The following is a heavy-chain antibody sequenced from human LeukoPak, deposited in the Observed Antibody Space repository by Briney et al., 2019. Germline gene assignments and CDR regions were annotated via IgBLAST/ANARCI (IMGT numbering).Heavy chain of an antibody. CDR1: GGSISSYY. V-gene: IGHV4-59*01. CDR2: IYYSGST. Sequence: NPSETLSLTCTVSGGSISSYYWSWIRQPPGKGQEWIGYIYYSGSTNYNPSLKSRVTISVDTSKNQFSLTLSSVTAADTAVYYCARGVSDAFDIWGQGTMVTVSS. J-gene: IGHJ3*02. CDR3: ARGVSDAFDI. D-gene: IGHD6-6*01.